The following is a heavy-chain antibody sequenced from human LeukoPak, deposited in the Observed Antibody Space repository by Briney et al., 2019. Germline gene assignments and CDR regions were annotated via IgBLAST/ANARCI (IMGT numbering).Heavy chain of an antibody. CDR1: GYTLTELS. CDR3: ATTRALYGSGSYGNVFDY. V-gene: IGHV1-24*01. D-gene: IGHD3-10*01. CDR2: FDPEDGET. J-gene: IGHJ4*02. Sequence: GASVKVPCKVSGYTLTELSMHWVRQAPGKGLEWMGGFDPEDGETIYAQKFQGRVTMTEDTSTDTAYMELSSLRSEDTAVYYCATTRALYGSGSYGNVFDYWGQGTLVTVSS.